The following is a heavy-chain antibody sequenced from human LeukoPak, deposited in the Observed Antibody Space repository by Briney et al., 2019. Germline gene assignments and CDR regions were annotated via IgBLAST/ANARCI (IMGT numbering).Heavy chain of an antibody. Sequence: ASVKVSCKASGYTFTSYALHWVRQAPGQRLEWMGCINAGNGNTKYSQEFQGRVTITRDTSASTAYMELSSLRSEDMAVYYCAREYGVAAAFGAFDIWGQGTMVTVSS. CDR2: INAGNGNT. D-gene: IGHD6-13*01. V-gene: IGHV1-3*03. CDR1: GYTFTSYA. J-gene: IGHJ3*02. CDR3: AREYGVAAAFGAFDI.